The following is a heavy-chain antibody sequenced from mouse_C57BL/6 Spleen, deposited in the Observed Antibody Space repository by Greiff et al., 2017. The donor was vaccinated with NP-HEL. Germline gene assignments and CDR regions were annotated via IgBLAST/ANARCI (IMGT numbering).Heavy chain of an antibody. J-gene: IGHJ3*01. V-gene: IGHV1-69*01. CDR2: IDPSDSYT. Sequence: VKLQQPGAELVMPGASVKLSCKASGYTFTSYWMHWVKQRPGQGLEWIGEIDPSDSYTNYNQKFKGKSTLTVDKSSSTAYMQLSSLTSEDSAVYYCATTVVARGFAYWGQGTLVTVSA. CDR3: ATTVVARGFAY. D-gene: IGHD1-1*01. CDR1: GYTFTSYW.